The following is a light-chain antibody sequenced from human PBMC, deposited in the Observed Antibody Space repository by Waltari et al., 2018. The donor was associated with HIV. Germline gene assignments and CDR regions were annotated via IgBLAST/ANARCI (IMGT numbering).Light chain of an antibody. J-gene: IGLJ3*02. CDR1: DSNIGTSS. CDR2: SNH. CDR3: STWDKTQSAQV. V-gene: IGLV1-47*01. Sequence: QPVLTQLPSVSGTPGQTVTISCSGSDSNIGTSSVYWYQVLPGTTPRLLIFSNHERPSGVPGRVSVSKSGASASLTIFGLRSEDEADYYCSTWDKTQSAQVFGGGTKLTVL.